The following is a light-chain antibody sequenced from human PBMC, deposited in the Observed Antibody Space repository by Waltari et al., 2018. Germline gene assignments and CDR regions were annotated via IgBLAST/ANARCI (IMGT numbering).Light chain of an antibody. V-gene: IGLV2-23*02. Sequence: QSALTQPASVSGSPGPSITISCTGTSSDVGGFTFVAGYQHHPGTAPKLLISEVTKRPSGVSNRFFGSKSGITASLTISGLQTGDEADYYCCSYAGSTSYVVFGGGTKLTVL. J-gene: IGLJ2*01. CDR2: EVT. CDR3: CSYAGSTSYVV. CDR1: SSDVGGFTF.